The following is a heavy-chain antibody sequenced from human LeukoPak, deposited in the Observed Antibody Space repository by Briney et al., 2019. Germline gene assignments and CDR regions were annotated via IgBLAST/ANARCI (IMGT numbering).Heavy chain of an antibody. J-gene: IGHJ4*02. CDR3: ATLTVASTFDY. Sequence: GGSLKLSCAASEFAFSVYEMYWVRQAPGKGVEWVSYISSSGDTRYYADSVKGRFTISRDNAKNSLYVQMNSLRAEDTAVYYCATLTVASTFDYWGQGALVTVSS. D-gene: IGHD6-19*01. V-gene: IGHV3-48*03. CDR2: ISSSGDTR. CDR1: EFAFSVYE.